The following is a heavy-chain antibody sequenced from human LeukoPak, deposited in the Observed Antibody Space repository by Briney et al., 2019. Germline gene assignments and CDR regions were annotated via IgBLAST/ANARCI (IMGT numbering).Heavy chain of an antibody. Sequence: GASVKVSCKTSGYTLSNFGINWVRQAPGQGLEWMGWISGNNDNPNYGQKFQGRFTVTTDSSTSTAYMELRNLTFDDTAVYYCARDGTSTDDYWGQGTLVTVSS. CDR1: GYTLSNFG. CDR2: ISGNNDNP. CDR3: ARDGTSTDDY. D-gene: IGHD2-2*01. V-gene: IGHV1-18*01. J-gene: IGHJ4*02.